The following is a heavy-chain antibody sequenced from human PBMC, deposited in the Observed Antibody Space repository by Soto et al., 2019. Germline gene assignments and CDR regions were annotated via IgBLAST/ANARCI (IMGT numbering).Heavy chain of an antibody. CDR2: TYYRSKWDN. CDR3: ARVFGKLELAPWFDP. D-gene: IGHD1-7*01. V-gene: IGHV6-1*01. J-gene: IGHJ5*02. CDR1: GDSGSSNSAA. Sequence: SQTLSLTCAISGDSGSSNSAAWNWIRQSPSRGLEWLGRTYYRSKWDNDYAVSVKSRLPINPDTSKNQFSLQLNSVTPEDTAVYYCARVFGKLELAPWFDPWGPGTLVTVSS.